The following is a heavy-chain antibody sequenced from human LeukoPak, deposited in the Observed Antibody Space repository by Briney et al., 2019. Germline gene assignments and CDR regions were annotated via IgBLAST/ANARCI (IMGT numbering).Heavy chain of an antibody. CDR2: IRYDGTIK. CDR3: AKDRTEWELFN. D-gene: IGHD1-26*01. J-gene: IGHJ4*02. V-gene: IGHV3-30*02. CDR1: GFTFSSYG. Sequence: GGSLRLSCAASGFTFSSYGMHWVRQAPGKGLEWVAYIRYDGTIKYYADSVKGRFTISRDNSKSTLYLQVNSLRTEDTAVYYCAKDRTEWELFNWDQGTLVTVSS.